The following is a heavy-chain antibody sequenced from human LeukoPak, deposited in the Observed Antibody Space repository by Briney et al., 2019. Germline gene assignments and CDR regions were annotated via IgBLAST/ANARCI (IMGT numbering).Heavy chain of an antibody. V-gene: IGHV2-70*11. Sequence: TLSLTCTVSGGSISSSSYYWGWIRQPPGKGLEWLARIDWDDDKYYSTSLKTRLTISKDTSKNQVVLTMTNMDPVDTATYYCARTNYYDSSGPSPHYYYYGMDVWGQGTTVTVSS. D-gene: IGHD3-22*01. J-gene: IGHJ6*02. CDR3: ARTNYYDSSGPSPHYYYYGMDV. CDR1: GGSISSSSYY. CDR2: IDWDDDK.